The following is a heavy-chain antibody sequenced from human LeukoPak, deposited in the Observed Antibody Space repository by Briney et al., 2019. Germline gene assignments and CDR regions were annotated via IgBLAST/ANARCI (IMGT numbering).Heavy chain of an antibody. D-gene: IGHD3-10*01. CDR1: GYIFTDYC. CDR2: INANTGGT. V-gene: IGHV1-2*02. CDR3: ARETAHYYRSGSGY. Sequence: VAAVKVSCKTSGYIFTDYCMRWVRQAAGRGREWMGWINANTGGTKYAQKCEGRVTMTRDTSISTVYMGVSWVRWDGTAIYYCARETAHYYRSGSGYWGQGTLVTVSS. J-gene: IGHJ4*02.